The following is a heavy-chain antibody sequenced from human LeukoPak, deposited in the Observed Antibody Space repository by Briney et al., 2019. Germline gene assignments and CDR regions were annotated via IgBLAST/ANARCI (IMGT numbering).Heavy chain of an antibody. CDR2: INPSGGST. CDR3: ARDQDWNYAFDI. V-gene: IGHV1-46*01. Sequence: ASAKVSCKASGYTFTSYNMHWVRQAPGQGLEWMGIINPSGGSTSYAQKFQGRVTMTRDTSTSTVYMELSSLRSEDTAVYYCARDQDWNYAFDIWGQGTMVTVSS. D-gene: IGHD1-7*01. J-gene: IGHJ3*02. CDR1: GYTFTSYN.